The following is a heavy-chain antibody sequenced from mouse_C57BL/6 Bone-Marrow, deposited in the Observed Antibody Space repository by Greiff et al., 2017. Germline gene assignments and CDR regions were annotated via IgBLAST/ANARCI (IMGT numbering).Heavy chain of an antibody. CDR2: IDPENGDT. Sequence: VQLQQSGAELVRPGASVKLSCTASGFNIKDDYMPWVKQRPEQGLEWIGWIDPENGDTEYASKFQGKATITADTSSNTAYLQLSSLTSEDTAVYYCTTVHYYGSSHWYFDVWGTGTTVTVSS. J-gene: IGHJ1*03. CDR1: GFNIKDDY. CDR3: TTVHYYGSSHWYFDV. V-gene: IGHV14-4*01. D-gene: IGHD1-1*01.